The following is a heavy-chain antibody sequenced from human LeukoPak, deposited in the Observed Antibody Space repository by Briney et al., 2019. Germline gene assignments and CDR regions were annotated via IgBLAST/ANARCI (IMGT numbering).Heavy chain of an antibody. V-gene: IGHV1-69*13. CDR1: GGTFRDYV. D-gene: IGHD2/OR15-2a*01. CDR3: VLFPRDILRYSADY. Sequence: SVKVSCKASGGTFRDYVVTWVRQAPGQGLEWMGGIIPMCGTGNYAQKLQGRVTMTADESTSTAYMELSSLRLEDTAVYYCVLFPRDILRYSADYWGQGTLVTVSS. J-gene: IGHJ4*02. CDR2: IIPMCGTG.